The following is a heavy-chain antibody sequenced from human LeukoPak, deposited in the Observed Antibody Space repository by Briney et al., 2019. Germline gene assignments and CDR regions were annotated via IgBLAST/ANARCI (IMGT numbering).Heavy chain of an antibody. CDR3: ARVLPNYYDSSGYYYIAYYFDY. CDR2: FYYTGST. Sequence: PETPSLTCTVSSGSISSYYWSWIWQPPWKGLEWIGFFYYTGSTNYNPSLKSRVTISVDRSKNQFSLKLSSVTAADTAVYYCARVLPNYYDSSGYYYIAYYFDYRGPGTLGTVSS. D-gene: IGHD3-22*01. CDR1: SGSISSYY. J-gene: IGHJ4*02. V-gene: IGHV4-59*01.